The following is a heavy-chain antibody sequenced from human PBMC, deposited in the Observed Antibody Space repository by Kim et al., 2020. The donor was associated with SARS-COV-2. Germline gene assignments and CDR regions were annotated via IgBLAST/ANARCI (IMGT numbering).Heavy chain of an antibody. CDR2: ISYDGSNK. CDR1: GFTFSSYA. Sequence: GRSLRLSCAASGFTFSSYAMHWVRQAPGKGLEWVAVISYDGSNKYYADSVKGRFTISRDNSKNTLYLQMNSLRAEDTAVYYCARDLGMGIVVVPAAMLRVTLDYWGQGTLVTVSS. V-gene: IGHV3-30*04. D-gene: IGHD2-2*03. CDR3: ARDLGMGIVVVPAAMLRVTLDY. J-gene: IGHJ4*02.